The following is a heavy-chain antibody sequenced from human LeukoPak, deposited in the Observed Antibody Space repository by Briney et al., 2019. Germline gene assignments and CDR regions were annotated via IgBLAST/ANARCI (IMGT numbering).Heavy chain of an antibody. D-gene: IGHD1-26*01. J-gene: IGHJ4*02. CDR3: AKDPTWDRSPNYFNY. CDR2: ISGNGDDT. V-gene: IGHV3-23*01. Sequence: GGSLRLSCAASGFTFNNYAMSWVRQAPGKGLEWISGISGNGDDTYYVDSVKGRFTVSRDNSKNTVSLQMNSLRAEDTALYYCAKDPTWDRSPNYFNYWGQGTRVTVSS. CDR1: GFTFNNYA.